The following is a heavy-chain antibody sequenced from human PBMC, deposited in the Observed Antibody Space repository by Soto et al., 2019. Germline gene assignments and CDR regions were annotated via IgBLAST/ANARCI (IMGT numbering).Heavy chain of an antibody. J-gene: IGHJ6*03. Sequence: EVQLVESGGGLVQPGGSLRLSCAASGFTFSSYWMSWVRQAPGKGLEWVANIKQDGSEKYYVDSVKGRFTISRDNAKNSLYLQMNSMRAEDTAVYYCARRKAAIDPLYYDYMDLWGKGTTVTVSS. CDR1: GFTFSSYW. CDR2: IKQDGSEK. V-gene: IGHV3-7*01. D-gene: IGHD2-2*01. CDR3: ARRKAAIDPLYYDYMDL.